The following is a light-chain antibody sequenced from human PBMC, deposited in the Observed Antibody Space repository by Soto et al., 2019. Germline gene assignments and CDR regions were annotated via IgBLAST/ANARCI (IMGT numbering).Light chain of an antibody. CDR2: DAS. V-gene: IGKV1-33*01. CDR3: QQYDNLPPLT. CDR1: QDISNY. J-gene: IGKJ4*01. Sequence: DIPMTQSPSSLSASVGDRVTITCQASQDISNYLNWYQQKPGKAPKLLIYDASNLETGVPSRFSGSGSGTDFTFTISSLQPEDIATYYCQQYDNLPPLTFCGGTKVEIK.